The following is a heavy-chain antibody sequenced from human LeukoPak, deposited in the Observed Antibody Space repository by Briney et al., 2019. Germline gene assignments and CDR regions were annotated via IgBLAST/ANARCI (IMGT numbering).Heavy chain of an antibody. CDR3: ARGRSAALPRQNCFDP. CDR2: MNPNSGNT. J-gene: IGHJ5*02. CDR1: GYTFSNYD. Sequence: GASVKVSCKVSGYTFSNYDINWVRQATGQGLEWMGWMNPNSGNTGYAQNSQGRVTMTRNTSVSTAYMELSSLTSEDTAVYYCARGRSAALPRQNCFDPWGQGTLVTVSS. V-gene: IGHV1-8*01. D-gene: IGHD3-3*01.